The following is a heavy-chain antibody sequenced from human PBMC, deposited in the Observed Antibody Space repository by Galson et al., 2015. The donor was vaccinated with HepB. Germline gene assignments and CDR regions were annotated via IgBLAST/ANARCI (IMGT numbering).Heavy chain of an antibody. V-gene: IGHV3-7*01. CDR2: IKQDGSEK. Sequence: SLRLSCAASGFTFGGYWMIWVRQAPGKGLEWMANIKQDGSEKHYLDSVKGRFTISRDNAKNSLYPQMNSLRAEDTAVYYCAREGRITIFGVVSFYMDVWGKGTTVTVSS. D-gene: IGHD3-3*01. J-gene: IGHJ6*03. CDR3: AREGRITIFGVVSFYMDV. CDR1: GFTFGGYW.